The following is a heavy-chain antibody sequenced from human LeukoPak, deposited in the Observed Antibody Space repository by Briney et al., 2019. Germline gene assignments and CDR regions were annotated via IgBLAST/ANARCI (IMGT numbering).Heavy chain of an antibody. CDR1: GYTFTSYY. Sequence: ASVKFSCKASGYTFTSYYMHWVRQAPGQGLEWMGIINPSGGSTSYAQKFQGRVTMTRDTSISTAYMELSRLRSDDTAVYYCASQAYYYDSSGYGYYYYMDVWGKGTTVTVSS. J-gene: IGHJ6*03. V-gene: IGHV1-46*01. CDR3: ASQAYYYDSSGYGYYYYMDV. D-gene: IGHD3-22*01. CDR2: INPSGGST.